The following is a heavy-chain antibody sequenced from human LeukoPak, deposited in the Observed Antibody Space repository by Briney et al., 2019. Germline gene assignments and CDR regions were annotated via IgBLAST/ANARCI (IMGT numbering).Heavy chain of an antibody. CDR2: ISFDGGSK. V-gene: IGHV3-30-3*01. CDR1: GFTFSSYA. CDR3: ATRGSLFYFDY. J-gene: IGHJ4*02. Sequence: GGSLRLSCAASGFTFSSYAMHWVRQAPGKGLEWVAIISFDGGSKFYADSVKGRFTISRDNSENTLHLQMNSLRAEDTAVYYCATRGSLFYFDYWGQGTLVTVSS. D-gene: IGHD3-10*01.